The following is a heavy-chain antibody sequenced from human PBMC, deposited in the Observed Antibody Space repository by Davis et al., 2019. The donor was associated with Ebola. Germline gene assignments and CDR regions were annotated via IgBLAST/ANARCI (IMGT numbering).Heavy chain of an antibody. J-gene: IGHJ4*02. CDR1: GFTFSSYA. Sequence: GESLKISCAASGFTFSSYAMSWVRQAPGKGLEWVPAISGSGGSTYYADSVKGRFTISRDNSKNTLYLQMNSLRAEDTAVYYCARFDCGGDCYSPDYWGQGTLVTVSS. V-gene: IGHV3-23*01. D-gene: IGHD2-21*02. CDR2: ISGSGGST. CDR3: ARFDCGGDCYSPDY.